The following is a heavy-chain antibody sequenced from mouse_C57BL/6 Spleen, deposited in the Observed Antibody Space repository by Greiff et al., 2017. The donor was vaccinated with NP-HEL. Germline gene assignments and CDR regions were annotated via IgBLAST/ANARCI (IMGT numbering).Heavy chain of an antibody. CDR2: IYPGDGDT. D-gene: IGHD2-1*01. V-gene: IGHV1-82*01. CDR3: ARQAIYYGHYMS. CDR1: GYAFSSSW. J-gene: IGHJ2*01. Sequence: VQLQQSGPELVKPGASVKISCKASGYAFSSSWMNWVKQRPGKGLEWIGRIYPGDGDTNYNGKFKGKATLTADKSSSTAYMQLSSLTSEDSAVYFCARQAIYYGHYMSWGQGTTLTVSS.